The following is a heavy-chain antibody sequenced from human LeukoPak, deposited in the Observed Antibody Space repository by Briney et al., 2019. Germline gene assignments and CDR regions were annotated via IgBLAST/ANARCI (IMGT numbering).Heavy chain of an antibody. V-gene: IGHV3-23*01. CDR2: ISGSGGST. J-gene: IGHJ4*02. CDR1: GFTFSSYA. D-gene: IGHD6-6*01. CDR3: AKRIAAQENFDY. Sequence: GGSLRLSCAASGFTFSSYAMSWVRQAPGKGLEWVSAISGSGGSTYYADSVKGRFTISRDNSQNTLYLQMNSLRAEDTALYYCAKRIAAQENFDYWGQGTLVTVSS.